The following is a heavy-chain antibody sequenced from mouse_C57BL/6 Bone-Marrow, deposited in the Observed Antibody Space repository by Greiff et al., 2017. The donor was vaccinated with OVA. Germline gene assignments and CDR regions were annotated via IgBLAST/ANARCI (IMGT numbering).Heavy chain of an antibody. Sequence: EVQVVESGGGLVKPGGSLKLSCAASGFTFSDYGMHWVRQAPEKGLEWVAYISSGSSTIYYADTVKGRFTISRDNAKNTLFLQMTSLRSEDTAMYYCARGKGIITTVVAPYAMDYWGQGTSVTVSS. J-gene: IGHJ4*01. CDR1: GFTFSDYG. CDR3: ARGKGIITTVVAPYAMDY. V-gene: IGHV5-17*01. D-gene: IGHD1-1*01. CDR2: ISSGSSTI.